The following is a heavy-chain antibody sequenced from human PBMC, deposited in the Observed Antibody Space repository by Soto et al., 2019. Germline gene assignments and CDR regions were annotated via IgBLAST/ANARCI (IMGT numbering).Heavy chain of an antibody. CDR1: GGTFSSYA. V-gene: IGHV1-69*13. CDR2: IIPIFGTA. D-gene: IGHD5-18*01. CDR3: ARDLAAMAPTTYYNYYYGMDV. J-gene: IGHJ6*02. Sequence: GASVKVSCKASGGTFSSYAISWVRRAPGQGLEWMGGIIPIFGTANYAQKFQGRVTITADESTSTAYMELSSLRSEDTAVYYCARDLAAMAPTTYYNYYYGMDVWGQGTTVTVSS.